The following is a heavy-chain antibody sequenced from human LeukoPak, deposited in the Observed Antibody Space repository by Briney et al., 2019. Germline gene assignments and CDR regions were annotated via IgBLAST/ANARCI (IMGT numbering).Heavy chain of an antibody. CDR3: ARDLSGGDYALDY. V-gene: IGHV4-61*02. J-gene: IGHJ4*02. CDR2: IYSSGST. D-gene: IGHD4-17*01. Sequence: PSETLSLTCAVSGGSISSGCYCWSWLRPPAGKGREWIRSIYSSGSTNYNPSLRSRVTIYIDTSKHHFSLNLISVTAADTAVYCCARDLSGGDYALDYWGQGSQVSVCS. CDR1: GGSISSGCYC.